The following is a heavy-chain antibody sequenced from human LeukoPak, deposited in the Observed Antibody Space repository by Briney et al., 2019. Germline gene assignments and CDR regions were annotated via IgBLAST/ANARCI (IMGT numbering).Heavy chain of an antibody. Sequence: GGSLRLSCAASGFTFSDYSMHWVRQAPGKGLNWVAFIRYDGNNKYYADSVKGRFTISRDNSKNTLYLQMNSLRAEDTAVYYCAKALTGDLAYWGQGTLVTVSS. V-gene: IGHV3-30*02. D-gene: IGHD7-27*01. J-gene: IGHJ4*02. CDR3: AKALTGDLAY. CDR1: GFTFSDYS. CDR2: IRYDGNNK.